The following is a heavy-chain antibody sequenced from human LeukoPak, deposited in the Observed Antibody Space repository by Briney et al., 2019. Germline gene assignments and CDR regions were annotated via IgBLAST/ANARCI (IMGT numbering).Heavy chain of an antibody. CDR2: ISSSSSYI. V-gene: IGHV3-21*01. Sequence: GGSLRLSCAASGFTFSSYSVNWVRQAPGKGLEWVSSISSSSSYIYYADSVKGRSTISRDNAKNSLYLQMNSLRAEDTAVYYCARGRYYDSSGYLVDAFDIWGQGTMVTVSS. CDR3: ARGRYYDSSGYLVDAFDI. D-gene: IGHD3-22*01. J-gene: IGHJ3*02. CDR1: GFTFSSYS.